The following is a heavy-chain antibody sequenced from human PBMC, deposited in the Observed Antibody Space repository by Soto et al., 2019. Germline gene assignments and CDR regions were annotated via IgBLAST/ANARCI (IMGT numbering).Heavy chain of an antibody. Sequence: QVQLVQSGAEVKKPGSSVKVSCKASGGTFSSYAISWVRQAPGQGLEWMGGIIPIFGTANYAQKFQGRVTITADDSXXTAYMELSSLRSEDTAVYYCARSRNQLLLSGRFDPWGQGTLVTVSS. CDR2: IIPIFGTA. J-gene: IGHJ5*02. CDR3: ARSRNQLLLSGRFDP. D-gene: IGHD2-2*01. V-gene: IGHV1-69*12. CDR1: GGTFSSYA.